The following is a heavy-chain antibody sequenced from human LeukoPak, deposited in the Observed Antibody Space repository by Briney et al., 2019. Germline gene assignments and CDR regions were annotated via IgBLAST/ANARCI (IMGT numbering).Heavy chain of an antibody. CDR2: ISYDGKEK. V-gene: IGHV3-30*03. D-gene: IGHD6-13*01. CDR1: GFTFSSYS. CDR3: ARGDRGTAAGNNWFNP. Sequence: GGSLRLSCAASGFTFSSYSMNWVRQAPGKGLEWVAVISYDGKEKYHADSVKGRFTISRDNSKNTLYLQMNSLRVEDTAVYYCARGDRGTAAGNNWFNPWGQGTLVTVSS. J-gene: IGHJ5*02.